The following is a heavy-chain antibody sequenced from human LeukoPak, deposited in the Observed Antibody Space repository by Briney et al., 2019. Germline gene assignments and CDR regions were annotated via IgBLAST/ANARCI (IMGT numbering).Heavy chain of an antibody. CDR3: AKASSSSWYGYFDY. CDR1: GFTFDDYA. D-gene: IGHD6-13*01. CDR2: ISWNRGSI. Sequence: AGGSLRLSCAASGFTFDDYAMHWVRQAPGKGLEWVSGISWNRGSIGYADSVKGRFTISRDNAKNSLYLQMNSLRAEDTALYYCAKASSSSWYGYFDYWGQGTLVTVSS. J-gene: IGHJ4*02. V-gene: IGHV3-9*01.